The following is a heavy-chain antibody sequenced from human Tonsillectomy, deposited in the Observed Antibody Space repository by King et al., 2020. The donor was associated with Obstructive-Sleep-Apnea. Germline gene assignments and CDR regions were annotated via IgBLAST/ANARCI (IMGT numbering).Heavy chain of an antibody. CDR1: RFTFSSYS. CDR3: AKDRGYSFGYIDYYFDY. V-gene: IGHV3-30-3*01. J-gene: IGHJ4*02. Sequence: VQLVQSGGGVVQPGRSLRLSCAASRFTFSSYSMHWVRRAPGKGLEWVAIISYDGNNKYYADPVKGRFTISRDNSKNTLFLQMNSLRTEDTAVYYCAKDRGYSFGYIDYYFDYWGQGTLITVSS. D-gene: IGHD5-18*01. CDR2: ISYDGNNK.